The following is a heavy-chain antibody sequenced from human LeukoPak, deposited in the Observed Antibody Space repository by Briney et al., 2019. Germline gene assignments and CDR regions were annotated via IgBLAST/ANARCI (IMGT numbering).Heavy chain of an antibody. CDR1: GYSFTSYR. D-gene: IGHD2-15*01. J-gene: IGHJ4*02. Sequence: GESLKISCKGSGYSFTSYRIGWVRQMPGKGLEWMGIIYPGDSDTRYSPSFQGQVTISADKSISTAYLQWSSLKASDTAMYYCARPGYCSGGSCYDVVDYWGQGTLVTVSS. CDR3: ARPGYCSGGSCYDVVDY. CDR2: IYPGDSDT. V-gene: IGHV5-51*01.